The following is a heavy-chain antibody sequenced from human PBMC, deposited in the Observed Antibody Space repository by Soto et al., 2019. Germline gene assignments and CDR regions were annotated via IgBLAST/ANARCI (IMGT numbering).Heavy chain of an antibody. V-gene: IGHV3-30-3*01. CDR2: ISYDGSNK. CDR1: GFTFSSYA. Sequence: GGSLRLSCAASGFTFSSYAMRWVRQAPGKGLEWVAVISYDGSNKYYADSVKGRFTISRDNSKNTLYLQMNSLRAEDTAVYYCARAHPVLDYWGQGTLVTVSS. CDR3: ARAHPVLDY. J-gene: IGHJ4*02.